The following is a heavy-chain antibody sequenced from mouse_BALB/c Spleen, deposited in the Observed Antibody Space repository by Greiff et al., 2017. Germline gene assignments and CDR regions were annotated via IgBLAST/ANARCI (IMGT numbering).Heavy chain of an antibody. CDR2: ISYSGST. CDR1: GYSITSDYA. J-gene: IGHJ1*01. Sequence: EVKVEESGPGLVKPSQSLSLTCTVTGYSITSDYAWNWIRQFPGNKLEWMGYISYSGSTSYNPSLKSRISITRDTSKNQFFLQLNSVTTEDTATYDCASSFITTAPWYFDVWGAGTTVTVSS. D-gene: IGHD1-1*01. V-gene: IGHV3-2*02. CDR3: ASSFITTAPWYFDV.